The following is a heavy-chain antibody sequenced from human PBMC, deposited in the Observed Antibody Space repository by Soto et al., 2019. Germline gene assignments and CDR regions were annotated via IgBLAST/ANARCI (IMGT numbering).Heavy chain of an antibody. V-gene: IGHV3-23*01. Sequence: AQVLESGGGLVQPGGSLRLSCAATGFIATNYAMSWVRQAPGKGLEWVSGFSGTGGATFYADSVKGRFILSRDSSRNTIYLQMDRLKAEDTAVYYCAKAGGDYWVQGTVVTVSS. D-gene: IGHD3-10*01. CDR2: FSGTGGAT. CDR3: AKAGGDY. J-gene: IGHJ4*02. CDR1: GFIATNYA.